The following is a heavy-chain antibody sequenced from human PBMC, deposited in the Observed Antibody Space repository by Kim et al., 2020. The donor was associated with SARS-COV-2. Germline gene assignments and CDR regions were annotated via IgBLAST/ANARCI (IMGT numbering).Heavy chain of an antibody. V-gene: IGHV3-66*01. CDR3: ARSPYTVAGLSPFDY. Sequence: GGSLRLSCAASGFTVSSNYMSWVRQAPGKGLEWVSVIYSGGSTYYADSVKGRFTISRDNSKNTLYLQMNSLRAEDTAVYYCARSPYTVAGLSPFDYWGQGTLVTVSS. CDR2: IYSGGST. J-gene: IGHJ4*02. CDR1: GFTVSSNY. D-gene: IGHD6-19*01.